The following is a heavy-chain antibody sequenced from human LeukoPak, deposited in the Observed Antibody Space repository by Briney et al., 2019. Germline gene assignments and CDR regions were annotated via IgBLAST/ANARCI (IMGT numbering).Heavy chain of an antibody. D-gene: IGHD3-3*01. J-gene: IGHJ3*02. V-gene: IGHV4-30-2*01. CDR3: ARSPGVLEWHDAFDI. Sequence: SQTLSLTCTVSGGSISSGGYYWSWIRQPPGKGLEWIGYIYHSGSTNYNPSLKSRVTISVDTSKNQFSLKLSSVTAADTAVYYCARSPGVLEWHDAFDIWGQGTMVTVSS. CDR1: GGSISSGGYY. CDR2: IYHSGST.